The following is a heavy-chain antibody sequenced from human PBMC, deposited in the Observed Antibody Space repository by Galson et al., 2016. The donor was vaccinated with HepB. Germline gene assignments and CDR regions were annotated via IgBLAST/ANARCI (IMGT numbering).Heavy chain of an antibody. CDR3: AKDEGFYNGMDF. J-gene: IGHJ6*02. CDR2: ISDSEST. V-gene: IGHV4-59*01. D-gene: IGHD2-2*02. Sequence: LRLSCAASGFTFNDYWMHWVRQPTGKGLEWIGYISDSESTNYNPSLKGRVTISLDRSKNQFSLRLNSVIAADTAVYYCAKDEGFYNGMDFWGQGTTVTVSS. CDR1: GFTFNDYW.